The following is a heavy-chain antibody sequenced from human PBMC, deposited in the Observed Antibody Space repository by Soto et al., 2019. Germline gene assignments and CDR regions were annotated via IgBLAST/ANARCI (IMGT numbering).Heavy chain of an antibody. Sequence: SETLSLTCTVSGGSISSDDYYWSWIRQHPGKGLEGIAYESTYYNPSLKSRLTISVDTSKNQLSLKLSSVTAADTAVCYCAGARRSCERLMREGFDPWGQGILVTVSS. D-gene: IGHD3-16*01. CDR1: GGSISSDDYY. CDR2: EST. V-gene: IGHV4-31*03. CDR3: AGARRSCERLMREGFDP. J-gene: IGHJ5*02.